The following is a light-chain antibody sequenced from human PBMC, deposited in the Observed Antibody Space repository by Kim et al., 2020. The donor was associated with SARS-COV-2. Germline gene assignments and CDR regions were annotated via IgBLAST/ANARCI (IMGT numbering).Light chain of an antibody. V-gene: IGKV3-20*01. J-gene: IGKJ4*01. CDR2: SAS. CDR3: QHYCRSR. Sequence: EIVLTQSPGTLSLSPGDRATLSCRASQSVSSNNLAWYQQKPGQAPRLLIYSASSRATGIPDRFSGSGSGTDFTLTISRLEPEDFAVYYCQHYCRSRFGGGTKVDIK. CDR1: QSVSSNN.